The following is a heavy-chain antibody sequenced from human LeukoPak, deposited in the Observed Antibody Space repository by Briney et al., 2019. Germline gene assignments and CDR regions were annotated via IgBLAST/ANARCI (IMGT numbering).Heavy chain of an antibody. J-gene: IGHJ4*02. CDR3: ASASGWYD. CDR1: GFTFGDYA. Sequence: GSLRLSCTASGFTFGDYAMSWFRQAPGKGLEWIGEINHSGSTNYNPSLKSRVTISVDTSKNQFSLKLSSVTAADTAVHYCASASGWYDWGQGTLVTVSS. V-gene: IGHV4-34*01. CDR2: INHSGST. D-gene: IGHD6-19*01.